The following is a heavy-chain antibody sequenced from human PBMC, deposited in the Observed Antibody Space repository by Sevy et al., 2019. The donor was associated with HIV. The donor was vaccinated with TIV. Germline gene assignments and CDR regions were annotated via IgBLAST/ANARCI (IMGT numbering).Heavy chain of an antibody. CDR3: AKGGSASGYYLNYFAY. CDR2: VSGGGDTT. D-gene: IGHD3-22*01. V-gene: IGHV3-23*01. Sequence: GGSLRLSCAASGFTINNYAMTWVRQAPGKGLEWVSAVSGGGDTTYYADSVKGRFTISRDNSKNTLYLQMNSLRAEDTAVYYCAKGGSASGYYLNYFAYWGQGTLVTVSS. CDR1: GFTINNYA. J-gene: IGHJ4*02.